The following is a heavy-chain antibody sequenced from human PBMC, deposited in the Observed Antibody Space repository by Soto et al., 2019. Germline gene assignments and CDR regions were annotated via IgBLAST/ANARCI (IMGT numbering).Heavy chain of an antibody. D-gene: IGHD2-15*01. J-gene: IGHJ6*02. CDR2: VSAGGDMT. CDR1: GFTFSSYA. Sequence: DVQLLESGGHLVQPGGSLRLSCAASGFTFSSYAMSWVRQAPGKGLEWVSSVSAGGDMTYYSDSVKGRFTISRDNSNNALFLQMNSLRIEDTARYYCARGDRGGSGSPASYYYSGLDVWGQWTTVTVS. V-gene: IGHV3-23*01. CDR3: ARGDRGGSGSPASYYYSGLDV.